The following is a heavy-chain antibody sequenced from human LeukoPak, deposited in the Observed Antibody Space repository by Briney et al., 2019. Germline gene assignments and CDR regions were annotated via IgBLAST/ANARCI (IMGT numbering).Heavy chain of an antibody. CDR3: AQWSRYFDY. Sequence: GGSLRLSCAASGFTFSSYNMNWVRQAPGKGLEWVSSISFSSTYIYYADSVKGRFTISRDNAKNSLYLQMNSLRAEDTALYFCAQWSRYFDYWGQGTLVTVSS. CDR2: ISFSSTYI. D-gene: IGHD1-26*01. CDR1: GFTFSSYN. J-gene: IGHJ4*02. V-gene: IGHV3-21*04.